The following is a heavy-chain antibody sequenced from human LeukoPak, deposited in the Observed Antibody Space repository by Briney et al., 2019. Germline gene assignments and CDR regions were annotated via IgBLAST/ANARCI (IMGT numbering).Heavy chain of an antibody. Sequence: SETLSPTCTVSGGSISSYYWSWIRQPPGKGLEWIGYIYYSGSTNYNPSLKSRVTISVDTSKNQFSLKLSSVTAADTAVYYCARDRGSHWYFDLWGRGTLVTVSS. CDR2: IYYSGST. CDR3: ARDRGSHWYFDL. CDR1: GGSISSYY. J-gene: IGHJ2*01. D-gene: IGHD3-10*01. V-gene: IGHV4-59*01.